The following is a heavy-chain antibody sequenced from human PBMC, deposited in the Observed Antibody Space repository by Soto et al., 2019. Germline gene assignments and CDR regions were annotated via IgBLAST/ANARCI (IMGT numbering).Heavy chain of an antibody. D-gene: IGHD5-12*01. CDR1: GYTFTSYG. J-gene: IGHJ5*02. V-gene: IGHV1-18*01. CDR3: ARGDSGYDFSWFDP. CDR2: ISAYNGNT. Sequence: SGKVSCNASGYTFTSYGISWVRQAPGQGLEWMGWISAYNGNTNYAQKLQGRVTMTTDTSTSTAYMELRSLRSDDTPVYYCARGDSGYDFSWFDPWGQGTLVTVYS.